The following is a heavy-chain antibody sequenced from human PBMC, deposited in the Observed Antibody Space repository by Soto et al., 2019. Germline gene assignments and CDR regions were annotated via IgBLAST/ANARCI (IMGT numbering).Heavy chain of an antibody. D-gene: IGHD6-6*01. CDR3: ARLRQLVGYFYYYKEV. CDR1: GYTFTNYG. CDR2: ISAYNGDT. V-gene: IGHV1-18*01. J-gene: IGHJ6*03. Sequence: ASVKVSCKASGYTFTNYGITWVRQAPGQGLEWMGWISAYNGDTHYTQRLQGRVTMTTDTSTSTAYMELRGLRSDDTAVYYCARLRQLVGYFYYYKEVWGKGTTVTVSS.